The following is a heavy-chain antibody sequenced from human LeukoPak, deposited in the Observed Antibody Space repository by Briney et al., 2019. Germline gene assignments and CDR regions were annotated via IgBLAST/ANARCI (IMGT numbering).Heavy chain of an antibody. Sequence: SETLSLTCTVSGGSISSTGYYWGWIRQPPGKGLEWIGSIYYSGSTYDNPSLKSRATISVDTSKNQFSLKLSSVTAADTAVYYCTRRSGGLPSDYWGQGTLVTVSS. CDR3: TRRSGGLPSDY. CDR1: GGSISSTGYY. D-gene: IGHD3-10*01. J-gene: IGHJ4*02. CDR2: IYYSGST. V-gene: IGHV4-39*01.